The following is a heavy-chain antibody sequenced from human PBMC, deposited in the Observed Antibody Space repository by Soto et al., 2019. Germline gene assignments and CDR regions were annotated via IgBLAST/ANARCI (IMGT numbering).Heavy chain of an antibody. Sequence: PSETLSLTCTVSGGSISSSSYYWGWIRQPPGKGLEWIGNVYYGGSTYYKPSLKSQVTISVETSKSQFSLKLSSITAADTAVYYCSGGDYYHSSGYYFYYYTMDVWGQGTTVTVSS. CDR3: SGGDYYHSSGYYFYYYTMDV. D-gene: IGHD3-22*01. J-gene: IGHJ6*02. CDR2: VYYGGST. CDR1: GGSISSSSYY. V-gene: IGHV4-39*01.